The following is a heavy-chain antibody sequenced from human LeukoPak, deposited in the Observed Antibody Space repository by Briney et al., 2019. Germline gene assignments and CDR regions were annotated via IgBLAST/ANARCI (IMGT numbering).Heavy chain of an antibody. J-gene: IGHJ4*02. D-gene: IGHD4-17*01. CDR1: GFTFSSYA. V-gene: IGHV3-23*01. Sequence: PGGSLRLSCAASGFTFSSYAMSWVRQAPGKGLEWVSAISRSGGSTYYADSVRGRFSISRDNSKNTLYLQMNSLRTEDTAVYYCVKGGASDGDYGFDYWGQGTLVTVSS. CDR3: VKGGASDGDYGFDY. CDR2: ISRSGGST.